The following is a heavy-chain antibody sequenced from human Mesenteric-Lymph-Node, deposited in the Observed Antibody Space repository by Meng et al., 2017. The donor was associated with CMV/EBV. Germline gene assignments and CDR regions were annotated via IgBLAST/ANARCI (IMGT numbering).Heavy chain of an antibody. J-gene: IGHJ4*02. CDR3: ARDRGTGEIDY. D-gene: IGHD7-27*01. CDR2: IYYSGST. CDR1: GGSISSYY. V-gene: IGHV4-59*01. Sequence: SETLSLTCTVSGGSISSYYWSWIRQPPGKGLEWFGYIYYSGSTNYNPSLKSRVTISVDTSKNQFSLKLSSVTAADTAVYYCARDRGTGEIDYWGQGTLVTVSS.